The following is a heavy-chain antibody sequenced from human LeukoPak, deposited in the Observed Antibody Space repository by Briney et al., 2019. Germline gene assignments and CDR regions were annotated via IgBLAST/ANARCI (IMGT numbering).Heavy chain of an antibody. CDR1: GYSISSGYY. CDR2: IYHSGST. V-gene: IGHV4-38-2*02. Sequence: PSQTLSLTCTVSGYSISSGYYWGWIRQPPGKGLEWIGSIYHSGSTYYNPSLKSRVTISVDTSKNQFSLKLSSVTAADTAVYYCARGFGSYPPLTYNWFDPWGQGTLVTVSS. CDR3: ARGFGSYPPLTYNWFDP. J-gene: IGHJ5*02. D-gene: IGHD1-26*01.